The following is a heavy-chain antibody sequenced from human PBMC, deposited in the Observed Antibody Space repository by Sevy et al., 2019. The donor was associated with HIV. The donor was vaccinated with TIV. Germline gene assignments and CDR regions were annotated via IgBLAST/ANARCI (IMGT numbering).Heavy chain of an antibody. D-gene: IGHD3-10*01. CDR2: ISSSSSYI. J-gene: IGHJ6*02. V-gene: IGHV3-21*01. CDR3: ARDASYYYGSGSSRIYYYYYYGMDV. CDR1: GFTFSSYS. Sequence: GGSVRLSCAASGFTFSSYSMNWVRQAPGKGLEWVSSISSSSSYIYYADSVKGRFTISRDNAKNSLYLQMNSLRAEDTAVYYCARDASYYYGSGSSRIYYYYYYGMDVWGQGTTVTVSS.